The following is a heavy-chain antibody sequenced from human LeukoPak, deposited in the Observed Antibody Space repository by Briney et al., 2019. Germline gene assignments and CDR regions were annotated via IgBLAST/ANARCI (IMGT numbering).Heavy chain of an antibody. D-gene: IGHD6-13*01. J-gene: IGHJ4*02. CDR3: ARVVIIEYSSSWYPPPRSRWLYYFDY. CDR1: GGSISSYY. CDR2: IYTSGST. Sequence: SETLSLTCTVSGGSISSYYWSWIRQPAGKGLEWIGRIYTSGSTNYNPSLKSRVTMSVDTSKNQFSLKLSSVTAADTAVYYCARVVIIEYSSSWYPPPRSRWLYYFDYWGQGTLVTVSS. V-gene: IGHV4-4*07.